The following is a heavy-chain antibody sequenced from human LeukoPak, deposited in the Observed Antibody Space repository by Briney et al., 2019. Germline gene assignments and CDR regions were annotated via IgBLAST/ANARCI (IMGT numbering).Heavy chain of an antibody. J-gene: IGHJ4*02. CDR1: GFSISIGYY. CDR3: ARLLKQYQLPGPLDY. Sequence: PSETLSLTCIVSGFSISIGYYWGWIRQPPGKGLEWIGSIYCSGSTYYNPSLKSRVTISVDTSKNQFSLKLSSVTAADTAVYYCARLLKQYQLPGPLDYWGQGTLVTVSS. V-gene: IGHV4-38-2*02. D-gene: IGHD2-2*01. CDR2: IYCSGST.